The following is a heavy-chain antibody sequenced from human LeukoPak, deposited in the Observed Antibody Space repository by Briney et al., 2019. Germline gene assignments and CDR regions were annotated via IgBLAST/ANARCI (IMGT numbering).Heavy chain of an antibody. Sequence: SETLSLTCTVSGGSISSGGYSWSWIRQHPGKGLEWIGYINYSGNTFYNPSLKSRLTISVDTSKNQFSLKLSSVTAADTAVYYCARGRYYFDCWGQGTLVTVSS. V-gene: IGHV4-31*03. CDR1: GGSISSGGYS. CDR2: INYSGNT. J-gene: IGHJ4*02. CDR3: ARGRYYFDC.